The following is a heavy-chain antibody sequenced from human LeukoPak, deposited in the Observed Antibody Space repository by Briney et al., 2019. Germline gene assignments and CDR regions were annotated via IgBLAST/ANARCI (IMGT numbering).Heavy chain of an antibody. Sequence: ASVKVSCKASGYTFTGYYMHWVRQAPGQGLEWMGWINPNSGGTNYAQKFQGRVTMTRDTSISTAYMELSRLRSDDTAVYYCARVSGNTGGGNDYWGQGTLVTVSS. V-gene: IGHV1-2*02. CDR3: ARVSGNTGGGNDY. CDR1: GYTFTGYY. D-gene: IGHD3-10*01. J-gene: IGHJ4*02. CDR2: INPNSGGT.